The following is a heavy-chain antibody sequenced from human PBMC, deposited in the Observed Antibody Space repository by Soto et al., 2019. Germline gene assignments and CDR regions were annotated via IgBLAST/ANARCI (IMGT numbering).Heavy chain of an antibody. CDR2: MNPNSGNT. CDR3: WFYDYVWGSPPQWYGMDV. D-gene: IGHD3-16*01. CDR1: GHTFTSYD. Sequence: ASVKVSCKASGHTFTSYDINWVRQATGQGLEWMGWMNPNSGNTGYAQKFQGRVTMTRNTSISTAYMELSSLRSEDTAVYYCWFYDYVWGSPPQWYGMDVWGQGTTVTVSS. J-gene: IGHJ6*02. V-gene: IGHV1-8*01.